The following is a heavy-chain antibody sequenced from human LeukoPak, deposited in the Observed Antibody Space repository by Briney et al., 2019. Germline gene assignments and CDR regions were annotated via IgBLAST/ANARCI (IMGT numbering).Heavy chain of an antibody. V-gene: IGHV4-30-2*01. CDR1: GGSISSGGYS. J-gene: IGHJ5*02. CDR3: ARGGSGGSGDWFDP. Sequence: SETLSLTCAVSGGSISSGGYSWSWMRQPPGKGLEWIGYIYHSGSTYYNPSLKSRVTISVDRSKNQFSLKLSSVTAADTAVYYCARGGSGGSGDWFDPWGQGTLVTVSS. CDR2: IYHSGST. D-gene: IGHD2-15*01.